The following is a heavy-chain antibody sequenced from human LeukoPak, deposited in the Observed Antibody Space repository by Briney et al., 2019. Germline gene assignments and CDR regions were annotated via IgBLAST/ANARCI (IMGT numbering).Heavy chain of an antibody. J-gene: IGHJ3*02. V-gene: IGHV3-21*01. Sequence: GGSLRLSCAASGFTFSSYSMNWVRQAPGKGLEWVSSISSSSSYIYYADSVKGRFTISRDNAKNSLYLQMNSLRVEDTAVYYCARDDGERSVDIWGQGTMVTVSS. D-gene: IGHD4-17*01. CDR1: GFTFSSYS. CDR3: ARDDGERSVDI. CDR2: ISSSSSYI.